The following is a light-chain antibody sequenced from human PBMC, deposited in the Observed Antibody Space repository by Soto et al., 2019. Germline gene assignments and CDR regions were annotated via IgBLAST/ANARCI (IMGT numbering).Light chain of an antibody. CDR1: SSDVGAYDY. CDR2: EVS. J-gene: IGLJ1*01. V-gene: IGLV2-14*03. CDR3: SSYTSSITRV. Sequence: QSVLTQPASVSGSPGQSITISCTGTSSDVGAYDYVSWYQQHPDKAPNLMIYEVSNRPSGVSNRFSGSKSVNTATLTISGLQAEDEADYYCSSYTSSITRVFGTGTKVTVL.